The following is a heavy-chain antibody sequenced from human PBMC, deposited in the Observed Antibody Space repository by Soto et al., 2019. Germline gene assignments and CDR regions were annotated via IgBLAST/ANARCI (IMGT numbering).Heavy chain of an antibody. J-gene: IGHJ5*02. CDR3: AHTVGIQPYNWFDP. Sequence: QITLKESGPTLVKPTQTLTLTCTFSGFSLNTRGVGVSWIRQPPGKALEWLAVIFWDDDKFYSPSLKSRLTVTKDTSKNQVLLKMTNMDPVDTGTYFCAHTVGIQPYNWFDPWGQGTLVTVSS. CDR2: IFWDDDK. CDR1: GFSLNTRGVG. V-gene: IGHV2-5*02.